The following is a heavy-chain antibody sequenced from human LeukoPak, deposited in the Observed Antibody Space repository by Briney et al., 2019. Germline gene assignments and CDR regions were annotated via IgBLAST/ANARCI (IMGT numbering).Heavy chain of an antibody. D-gene: IGHD5-24*01. Sequence: SETLSLTCTVSGDSVSSRTYYWGWIRQPPGKGLEWIGYIYFRGNTDYNPSLESRVTISVDTSKNQFSLKLNSVTAADTAVYYCARGEMPTVGTWVFDIWGQGTMVTVS. J-gene: IGHJ3*02. V-gene: IGHV4-61*01. CDR2: IYFRGNT. CDR3: ARGEMPTVGTWVFDI. CDR1: GDSVSSRTYY.